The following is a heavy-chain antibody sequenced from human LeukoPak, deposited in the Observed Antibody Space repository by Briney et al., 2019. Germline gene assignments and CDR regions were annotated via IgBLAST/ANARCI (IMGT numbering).Heavy chain of an antibody. CDR2: ISGSGGST. Sequence: GGSLRLSCAASGFTFSSYAMSWVRQAPGKGLEWVSGISGSGGSTYYTDSVKGRFTISRDNSKNTLYPQMNSLRAEDTAVYYCAKVDGITIFEVFDFWGQGTLATVSS. CDR3: AKVDGITIFEVFDF. V-gene: IGHV3-23*01. D-gene: IGHD3-3*01. J-gene: IGHJ4*02. CDR1: GFTFSSYA.